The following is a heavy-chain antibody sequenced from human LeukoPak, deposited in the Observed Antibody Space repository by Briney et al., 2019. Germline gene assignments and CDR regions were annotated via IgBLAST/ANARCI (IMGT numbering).Heavy chain of an antibody. CDR2: IYYSGST. V-gene: IGHV4-39*07. CDR3: AKSHYDVLTGYFYFDL. J-gene: IGHJ4*02. CDR1: GGSISSSSYY. D-gene: IGHD3-9*01. Sequence: SETLSLTCTVSGGSISSSSYYWGWIRQPTGKGLEWIGSIYYSGSTYYNPSLKSRVTMSIDTSENQFSLKLNSVTAADTAVYYCAKSHYDVLTGYFYFDLWGQGTLVTVSS.